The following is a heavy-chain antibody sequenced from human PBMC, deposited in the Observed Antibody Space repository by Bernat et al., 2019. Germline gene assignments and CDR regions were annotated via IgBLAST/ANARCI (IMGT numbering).Heavy chain of an antibody. Sequence: EVQLVESGGGLVQPGGSLRLSCAASGFTFSSYWMSWVRQAPGKGLEWVANIKQDGSEKYYVDSVKGRFTISRDNAKNSLYLQMNSLRAEDTAVYYCARGGGYFDWSPPFDYWGQGTLVTVSS. CDR2: IKQDGSEK. CDR1: GFTFSSYW. V-gene: IGHV3-7*03. D-gene: IGHD3-9*01. J-gene: IGHJ4*02. CDR3: ARGGGYFDWSPPFDY.